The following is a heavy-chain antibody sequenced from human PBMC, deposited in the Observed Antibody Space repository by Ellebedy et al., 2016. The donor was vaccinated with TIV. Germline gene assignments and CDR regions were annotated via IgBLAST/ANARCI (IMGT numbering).Heavy chain of an antibody. Sequence: GESLKISCAVSGFIVSGDYMSWVRQAPGKGLEWVSVIYSNGNTYYADSVKGRFTISRDNSKNTLYLQMNSLRAEDTAVYYCARHDWFDPWGLGTLVTVSP. CDR2: IYSNGNT. CDR1: GFIVSGDY. CDR3: ARHDWFDP. J-gene: IGHJ5*02. V-gene: IGHV3-53*01.